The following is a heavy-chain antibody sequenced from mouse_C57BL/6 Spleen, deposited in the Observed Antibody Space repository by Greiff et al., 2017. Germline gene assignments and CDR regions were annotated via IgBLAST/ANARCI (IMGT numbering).Heavy chain of an antibody. Sequence: QVHLKQSGAELVRPGSSVKLSCKASGYTFTSYWMHWVKQRPIQGLEWIGNIDPSDSETHYNQKFKDKATLTVDKSSSTAYMQLSSLTSEDSAVYYCARGNGGNYFDYWGQGTTLTVSS. V-gene: IGHV1-52*01. CDR1: GYTFTSYW. J-gene: IGHJ2*01. CDR3: ARGNGGNYFDY. CDR2: IDPSDSET.